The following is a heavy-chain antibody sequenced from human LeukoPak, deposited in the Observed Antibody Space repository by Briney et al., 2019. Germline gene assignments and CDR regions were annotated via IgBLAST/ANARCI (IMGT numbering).Heavy chain of an antibody. D-gene: IGHD6-13*01. Sequence: GGSLRLSCVASGFTFGKYWMSWVRQAPGKGLEWVANIKEDGSEKYYVDSVKGRFTISRDNAKNSLYLQMNSLRAEDTAMYYCARDSGWFRFDYWGQGTLVTVSS. J-gene: IGHJ4*02. CDR2: IKEDGSEK. V-gene: IGHV3-7*03. CDR3: ARDSGWFRFDY. CDR1: GFTFGKYW.